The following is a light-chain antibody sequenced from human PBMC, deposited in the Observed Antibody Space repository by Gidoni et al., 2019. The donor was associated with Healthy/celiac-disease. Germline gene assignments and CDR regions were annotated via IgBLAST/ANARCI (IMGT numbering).Light chain of an antibody. V-gene: IGKV1-12*01. CDR2: AAS. CDR3: QQANSFPLT. J-gene: IGKJ4*01. CDR1: QGISSW. Sequence: DIQMTQSPSSVSASVGDRVTITGRASQGISSWFAWSQQKPGKAPKLLIYAASSLQSGVPSRFSGSGAGTDFTLTISRLQPEDFATYYCQQANSFPLTFGGGTKVEIK.